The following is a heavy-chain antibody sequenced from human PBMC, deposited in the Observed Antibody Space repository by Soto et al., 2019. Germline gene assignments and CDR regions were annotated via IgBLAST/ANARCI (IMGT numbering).Heavy chain of an antibody. CDR1: GFTFSSYA. Sequence: VGSLRLSCAASGFTFSSYAMHWVRQAPGKGLEWVAVISYDGSNKYYADSVKGRFTISRDNSKNTLYLQMNSLRAEDTAVYYCARSSGWYVFDYWGQGT. V-gene: IGHV3-30-3*01. CDR3: ARSSGWYVFDY. J-gene: IGHJ4*02. CDR2: ISYDGSNK. D-gene: IGHD6-19*01.